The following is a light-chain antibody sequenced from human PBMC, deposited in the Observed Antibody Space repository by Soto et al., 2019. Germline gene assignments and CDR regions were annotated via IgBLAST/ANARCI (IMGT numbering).Light chain of an antibody. Sequence: QSALTQPPSASGSPGQSVTISCTGTSSDVGGYNYVSWYQQHPGKAPKLMIYEVSKRPSGVPDRFSGSKSGNTASLTVSGLQAEDEADYYCFSYAGSNNFSVFGTGTKLTVL. V-gene: IGLV2-8*01. J-gene: IGLJ1*01. CDR3: FSYAGSNNFSV. CDR1: SSDVGGYNY. CDR2: EVS.